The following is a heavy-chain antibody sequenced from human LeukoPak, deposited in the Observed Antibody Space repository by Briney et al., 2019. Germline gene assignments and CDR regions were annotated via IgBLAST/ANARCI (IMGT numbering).Heavy chain of an antibody. J-gene: IGHJ4*02. V-gene: IGHV3-7*01. CDR2: IKHDGGEK. CDR3: ARESDHSNYPGTFDH. Sequence: GGSLRLSCAAPGFTFSRYWMSWVRQAPGKRLEWVANIKHDGGEKYYVDSVKGRFTISRDNAKNSLSLQMNSLRVEDTALYYCARESDHSNYPGTFDHWGPGTLVAVSS. D-gene: IGHD4-11*01. CDR1: GFTFSRYW.